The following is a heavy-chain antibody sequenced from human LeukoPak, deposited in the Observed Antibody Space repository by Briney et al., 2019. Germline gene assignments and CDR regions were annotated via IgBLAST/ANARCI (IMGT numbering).Heavy chain of an antibody. V-gene: IGHV5-51*01. CDR1: GYSFTRYW. CDR2: VYPDDSDT. J-gene: IGHJ4*02. Sequence: GESLKISCKTSGYSFTRYWIAWVRQTPGKGLEWMGIVYPDDSDTRYSPAFQGQVTISADKSISTAYLQWSSLKASDTAMYYCARPSGGYYDSSGYTGPFDYWGQGTLVTVSS. D-gene: IGHD3-22*01. CDR3: ARPSGGYYDSSGYTGPFDY.